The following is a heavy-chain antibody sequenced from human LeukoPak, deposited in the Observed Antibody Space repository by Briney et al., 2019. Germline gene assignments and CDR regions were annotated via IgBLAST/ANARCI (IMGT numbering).Heavy chain of an antibody. D-gene: IGHD3-16*02. V-gene: IGHV1-18*01. CDR2: ISAYNGNT. CDR1: GYTFSSYG. J-gene: IGHJ4*02. Sequence: ASVKVSCKASGYTFSSYGISWVRQAPGQGLEWMGWISAYNGNTNYAHKFQGRVTMTTDTSTNTVYLELRSLRSDDTAVYYCARDRPTMITFGGVIIAAYWGQGTLVSVSS. CDR3: ARDRPTMITFGGVIIAAY.